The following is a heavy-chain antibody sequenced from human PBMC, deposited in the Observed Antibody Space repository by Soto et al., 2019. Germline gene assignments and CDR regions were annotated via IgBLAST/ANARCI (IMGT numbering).Heavy chain of an antibody. CDR2: IYSDGST. D-gene: IGHD6-19*01. Sequence: EVQLVETGGGLIQPGGSLRLSCAASGFAVSRSYMTWVRQSPGKGLEWVSIIYSDGSTYYADSVKDRFTIYRDNSKNTLLLQMNSLRAEDTAVYYCARVSVAGYYYAMDVWGQGTTVNVSS. CDR1: GFAVSRSY. J-gene: IGHJ6*02. V-gene: IGHV3-53*02. CDR3: ARVSVAGYYYAMDV.